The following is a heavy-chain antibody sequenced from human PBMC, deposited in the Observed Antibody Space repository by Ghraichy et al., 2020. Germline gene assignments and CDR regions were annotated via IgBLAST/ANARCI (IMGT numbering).Heavy chain of an antibody. CDR1: GFIFSNYD. J-gene: IGHJ6*02. D-gene: IGHD3-16*01. CDR3: ARDRGALARLGGMDV. CDR2: ISGSSKSI. Sequence: GGSLRLSCAASGFIFSNYDMNWVRQAPGKGLEWVAYISGSSKSIYYADSVKGRFTISRDNAKNALYLQMNNMRGEDTAVYYCARDRGALARLGGMDVWGQGTTVSVFS. V-gene: IGHV3-21*01.